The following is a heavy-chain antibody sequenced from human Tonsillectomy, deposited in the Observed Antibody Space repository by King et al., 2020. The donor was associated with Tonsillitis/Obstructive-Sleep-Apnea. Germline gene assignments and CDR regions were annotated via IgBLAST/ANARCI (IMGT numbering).Heavy chain of an antibody. J-gene: IGHJ6*03. CDR3: AKDFGGGWYFGEHSYYSMDV. CDR1: GFIFDEYA. Sequence: VQLVESGGGLVQPGRSLRLSCAASGFIFDEYAMHWVRHAPGKGLEWVSGITWKSGNIGYADSVKGRFTISRDNAKNSLYLQMNTLRTEDTALYNSAKDFGGGWYFGEHSYYSMDVWGKGTTVTVSS. V-gene: IGHV3-9*01. D-gene: IGHD6-19*01. CDR2: ITWKSGNI.